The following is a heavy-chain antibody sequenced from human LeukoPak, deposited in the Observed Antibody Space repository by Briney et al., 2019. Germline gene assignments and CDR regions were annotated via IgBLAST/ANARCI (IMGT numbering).Heavy chain of an antibody. V-gene: IGHV3-23*01. CDR2: ISGSGDST. D-gene: IGHD4-11*01. CDR3: AKETMTTVTPFNNWFDP. Sequence: GGSLRLSCAASGFTFSSYAMSWVRQAPGKGLEWVSAISGSGDSTYYADSVKGRFTISRDNSKNTLYLQMNSLRAEDTAVYYCAKETMTTVTPFNNWFDPWGQGTLVTVSS. J-gene: IGHJ5*02. CDR1: GFTFSSYA.